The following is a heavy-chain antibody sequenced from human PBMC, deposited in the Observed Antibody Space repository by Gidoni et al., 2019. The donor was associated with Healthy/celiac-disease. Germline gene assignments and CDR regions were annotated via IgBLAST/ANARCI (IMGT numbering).Heavy chain of an antibody. CDR1: GFSLSTSGVG. J-gene: IGHJ5*02. Sequence: QITLKESGPTLVKPTQTPTLTCTFSGFSLSTSGVGVGWIRQPPGKALEWLALIYWNDDKRYSTSLKSRLTITKDNSKNQVVLTMTNMDTVDTATYYCAHIGPNGGYTTWGQGTLVTVSS. CDR3: AHIGPNGGYTT. V-gene: IGHV2-5*01. CDR2: IYWNDDK. D-gene: IGHD5-12*01.